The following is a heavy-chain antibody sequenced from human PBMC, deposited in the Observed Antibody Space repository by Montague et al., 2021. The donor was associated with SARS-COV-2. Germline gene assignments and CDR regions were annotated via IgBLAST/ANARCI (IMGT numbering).Heavy chain of an antibody. CDR3: ARVRAVPAAMRIFSLGRSYYGMDV. CDR2: INHSGST. CDR1: GGSFSGYY. Sequence: SETLFLTCAVYGGSFSGYYWSWIRQPPGKGLEWIGGINHSGSTNYNPSLKSRVTISVDTSKNQFSLKLSSVTAGDTAVYYCARVRAVPAAMRIFSLGRSYYGMDVWGQGTTVTVSS. J-gene: IGHJ6*02. V-gene: IGHV4-34*01. D-gene: IGHD2-2*01.